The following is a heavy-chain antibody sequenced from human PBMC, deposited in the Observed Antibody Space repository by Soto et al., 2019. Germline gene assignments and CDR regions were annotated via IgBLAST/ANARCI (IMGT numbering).Heavy chain of an antibody. Sequence: KVSCKASGGTFSSYSISWVRQAPGQGLEWMGGIIPIFGTANYAQKFQGRVTITADKSTSTAYMELSSLRSEDTAVYYCARQEVEYSSSSPYYYYYGMDVWGQGTTVTVSS. CDR3: ARQEVEYSSSSPYYYYYGMDV. CDR2: IIPIFGTA. D-gene: IGHD6-6*01. CDR1: GGTFSSYS. J-gene: IGHJ6*02. V-gene: IGHV1-69*06.